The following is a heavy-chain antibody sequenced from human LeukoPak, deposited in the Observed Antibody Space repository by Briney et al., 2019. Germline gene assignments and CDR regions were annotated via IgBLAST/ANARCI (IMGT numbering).Heavy chain of an antibody. D-gene: IGHD6-19*01. V-gene: IGHV3-30*02. Sequence: PGGSLRLSCAASGFTFSDYSMHWVRQAPGKGLNCVAFIRYDGNNKYYADSVKGRFTISRDNAKNSLYLQMSSLRAEDTAVYYCARGGSGWYHWFDSWGQGTLVTVSS. CDR2: IRYDGNNK. CDR1: GFTFSDYS. J-gene: IGHJ5*01. CDR3: ARGGSGWYHWFDS.